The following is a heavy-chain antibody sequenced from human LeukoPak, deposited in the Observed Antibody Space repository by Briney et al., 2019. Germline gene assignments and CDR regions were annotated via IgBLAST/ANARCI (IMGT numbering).Heavy chain of an antibody. Sequence: GGSLRLSCAASGFTFSSYAMSWVRQAPGKGLEWVSAISGSGGSTYYADSVKGRFTISRDNSKNTLYLQMNSLRAEDTAVYYCGCSSSWYVPLDYWGQGTLVTVSS. CDR1: GFTFSSYA. V-gene: IGHV3-23*01. CDR3: GCSSSWYVPLDY. D-gene: IGHD6-13*01. CDR2: ISGSGGST. J-gene: IGHJ4*02.